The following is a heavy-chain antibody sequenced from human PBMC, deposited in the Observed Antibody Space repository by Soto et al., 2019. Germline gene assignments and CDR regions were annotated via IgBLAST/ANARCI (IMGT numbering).Heavy chain of an antibody. J-gene: IGHJ6*02. CDR3: ASHPYYGSGTDFYGMDV. Sequence: PSETLSLTCTVSGGSISSSSYYWGWIRQPPGKGLEWIGSIYYSGSTYYNPSLKSRVTISVDTSKNQFSLKLSSVTAADTAVYYCASHPYYGSGTDFYGMDVWGQGTTVTVSS. D-gene: IGHD3-10*01. CDR1: GGSISSSSYY. CDR2: IYYSGST. V-gene: IGHV4-39*01.